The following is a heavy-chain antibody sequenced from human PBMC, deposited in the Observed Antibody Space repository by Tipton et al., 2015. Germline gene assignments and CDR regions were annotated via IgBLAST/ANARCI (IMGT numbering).Heavy chain of an antibody. J-gene: IGHJ2*01. CDR1: GGSISPFY. Sequence: LRLSCSVSGGSISPFYWSWIRQPPGKGLEWIGFVDYTGTTSYNPSLQSRVTISVDTSKNQLSLNLNSVTAADTAVYFCAREVWNGLFYFDLWGRGTLVTVSS. V-gene: IGHV4-59*01. D-gene: IGHD1-1*01. CDR3: AREVWNGLFYFDL. CDR2: VDYTGTT.